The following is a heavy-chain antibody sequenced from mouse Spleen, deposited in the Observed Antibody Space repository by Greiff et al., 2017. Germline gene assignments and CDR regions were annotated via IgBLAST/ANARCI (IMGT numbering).Heavy chain of an antibody. V-gene: IGHV5-9*04. CDR3: ARGGYDYYFDY. CDR2: ISSGGGNT. D-gene: IGHD2-4*01. Sequence: DVKLVESGGGLVKLGGSLKLSCAASGFTFSSYAMSWVRQTPEKRLEWVATISSGGGNTYYPDSVKGRFTISRDNAKNTLYLQMSSLKSEDTAMYYCARGGYDYYFDYWGQGTTLTVSS. J-gene: IGHJ2*01. CDR1: GFTFSSYA.